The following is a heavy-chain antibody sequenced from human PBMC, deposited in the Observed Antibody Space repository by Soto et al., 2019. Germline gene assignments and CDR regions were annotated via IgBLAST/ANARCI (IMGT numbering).Heavy chain of an antibody. D-gene: IGHD2-15*01. J-gene: IGHJ5*02. Sequence: QVQLVQSGAEVKKPGASVKVSCKASGYTFTSYGISWVQQAPGQGLEWMGWISAYNGNTNYAQKLQGRVTMTTDTSTSTAYMELRSLRSDDTAVYYCARDCSGGSCQVRYNWFDPWGQGTLVTVSS. CDR1: GYTFTSYG. V-gene: IGHV1-18*01. CDR3: ARDCSGGSCQVRYNWFDP. CDR2: ISAYNGNT.